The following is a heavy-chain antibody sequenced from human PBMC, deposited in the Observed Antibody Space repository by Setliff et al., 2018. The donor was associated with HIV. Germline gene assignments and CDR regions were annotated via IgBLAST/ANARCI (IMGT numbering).Heavy chain of an antibody. Sequence: GGSLSLSCAASGFTFSDHYMDWVRQAPGKGLEWVGRTKNKDNSFTTEYAASVKGRFTISRAASKNSLSLHMNSLKTEDTAVYYCAVWIREVISWGRGTLVTVSS. CDR2: TKNKDNSFTT. CDR3: AVWIREVIS. V-gene: IGHV3-72*01. D-gene: IGHD3-10*01. J-gene: IGHJ5*02. CDR1: GFTFSDHY.